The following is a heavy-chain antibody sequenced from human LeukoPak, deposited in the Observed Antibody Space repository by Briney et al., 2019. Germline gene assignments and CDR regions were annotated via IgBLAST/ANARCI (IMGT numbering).Heavy chain of an antibody. V-gene: IGHV4-39*01. Sequence: SETLSLTCSVSGGSITTSSYYWGWIRQPPEKGLEWIGSIYYTGGTHYSPSLKSRVTMSVDTSKNQFSLKLSSVTAADTAVYYCARRPYSNHGDDSFYYYYYMDVWGKGTTVTVPS. CDR2: IYYTGGT. CDR1: GGSITTSSYY. D-gene: IGHD4-11*01. J-gene: IGHJ6*03. CDR3: ARRPYSNHGDDSFYYYYYMDV.